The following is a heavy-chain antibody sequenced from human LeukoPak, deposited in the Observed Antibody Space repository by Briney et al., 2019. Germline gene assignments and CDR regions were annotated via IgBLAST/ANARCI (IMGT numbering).Heavy chain of an antibody. CDR3: ASTGTSFYYYYYMDV. J-gene: IGHJ6*03. Sequence: ASVKVPCKASGGTFSSYAISWVRQAPGQGLEWMGGIIPIFGTANYAQKFQGRVTITTDESTSTAYMELSSLRSEDTAVYYCASTGTSFYYYYYMDVWGKGTTVTVSS. D-gene: IGHD2-2*01. V-gene: IGHV1-69*05. CDR1: GGTFSSYA. CDR2: IIPIFGTA.